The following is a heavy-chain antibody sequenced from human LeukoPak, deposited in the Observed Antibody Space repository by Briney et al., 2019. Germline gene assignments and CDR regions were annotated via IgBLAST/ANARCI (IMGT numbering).Heavy chain of an antibody. J-gene: IGHJ4*02. CDR1: GFTFSSYS. Sequence: GGSLRLSCAASGFTFSSYSMNWVRQAPGKGLEWVSSISSSSSYIYYADSVKGRFTISRDNAKNSLYLQMNSLRAEDTAVYYCAREPPYCSSTSCHPNPFDYWGQGTLVTVSS. CDR2: ISSSSSYI. D-gene: IGHD2-2*01. CDR3: AREPPYCSSTSCHPNPFDY. V-gene: IGHV3-21*01.